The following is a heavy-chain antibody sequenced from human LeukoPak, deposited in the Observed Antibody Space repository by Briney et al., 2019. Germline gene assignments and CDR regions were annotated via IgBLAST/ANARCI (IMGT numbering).Heavy chain of an antibody. CDR1: GYTFTNYA. CDR3: ARGIWSSHNKDYYFDY. J-gene: IGHJ4*02. CDR2: INAGYGKT. D-gene: IGHD2-21*01. Sequence: ASVKVSCKASGYTFTNYAMNWVRQAPGQRLEWMGWINAGYGKTKSSQRFQDRVTITRDTSASTAYMELNSLRSEDTAVYYCARGIWSSHNKDYYFDYWGQGSLVTVSS. V-gene: IGHV1-3*01.